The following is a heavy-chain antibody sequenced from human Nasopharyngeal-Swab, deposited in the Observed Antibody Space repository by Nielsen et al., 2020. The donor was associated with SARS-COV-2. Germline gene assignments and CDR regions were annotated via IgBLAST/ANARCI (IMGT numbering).Heavy chain of an antibody. J-gene: IGHJ4*02. D-gene: IGHD3-16*01. CDR2: IIPIFGTA. CDR3: ARDFVYSPGGVEYYFDY. CDR1: GYTFTSYG. V-gene: IGHV1-69*13. Sequence: SVKVSCKASGYTFTSYGISWVRQAPGQGREWMGGIIPIFGTANYAQKFQGRVTITADESTSTAYMELSSLRSEDTAVYYCARDFVYSPGGVEYYFDYWGQGTLVTVSS.